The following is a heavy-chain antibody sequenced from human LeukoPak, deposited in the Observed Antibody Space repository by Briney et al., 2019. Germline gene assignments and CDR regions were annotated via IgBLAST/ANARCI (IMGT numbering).Heavy chain of an antibody. CDR2: INPSGST. J-gene: IGHJ4*02. D-gene: IGHD6-13*01. CDR3: ARGLRSTYSYYFDY. CDR1: GGSFSGFY. Sequence: SETLSLTCTVYGGSFSGFYWSWIRQPPGKGLEWIGEINPSGSTDYNPSLKSRVTISVDTSKNQFSLKLSSVTAADTAVYYCARGLRSTYSYYFDYWGQGTLVAVSS. V-gene: IGHV4-34*01.